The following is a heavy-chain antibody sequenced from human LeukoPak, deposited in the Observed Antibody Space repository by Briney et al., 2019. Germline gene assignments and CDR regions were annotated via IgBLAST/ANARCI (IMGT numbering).Heavy chain of an antibody. CDR1: GFTFSSYA. CDR3: AKDHLNHDLWTGHQGFDY. Sequence: GGSLRLACAASGFTFSSYAISWVRQAPGKGLEWVSSISGSGGTTYYADSVKGRFTISRDNSTTTLYPQMNSLRAEDTAVYYCAKDHLNHDLWTGHQGFDYWGQGTLVTVSS. V-gene: IGHV3-23*01. D-gene: IGHD3/OR15-3a*01. J-gene: IGHJ4*02. CDR2: ISGSGGTT.